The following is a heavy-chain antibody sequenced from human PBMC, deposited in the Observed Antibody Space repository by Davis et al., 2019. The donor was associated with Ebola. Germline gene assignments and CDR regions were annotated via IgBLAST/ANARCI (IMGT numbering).Heavy chain of an antibody. D-gene: IGHD3-3*01. J-gene: IGHJ5*02. CDR2: IYYSGST. Sequence: SETLSLTCTVSGGSIRSGSYYWSWIRQHPGKGLEWIGYIYYSGSTYYNPSLKSRVTISVDTSKNQFSLKLSSVTAADTAVYYCARCSHDYDFWSGYCNWFDPWGQGTLVTVSS. CDR1: GGSIRSGSYY. V-gene: IGHV4-31*03. CDR3: ARCSHDYDFWSGYCNWFDP.